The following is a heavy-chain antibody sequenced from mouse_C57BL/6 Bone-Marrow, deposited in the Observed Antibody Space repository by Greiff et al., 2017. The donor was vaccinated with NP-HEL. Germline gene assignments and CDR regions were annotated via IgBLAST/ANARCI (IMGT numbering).Heavy chain of an antibody. D-gene: IGHD2-3*01. CDR1: GYTFTDYY. Sequence: EVQLQQSGPELVKPGASVKISCKASGYTFTDYYMNWVKQSHGKSLEWIGDINPNNGGTSYNQKFKGKATLTVDKSSSTAYMELRSLTSEDSAVYYCARRDDGYFAYWGQGTLVTVSA. J-gene: IGHJ3*01. V-gene: IGHV1-26*01. CDR3: ARRDDGYFAY. CDR2: INPNNGGT.